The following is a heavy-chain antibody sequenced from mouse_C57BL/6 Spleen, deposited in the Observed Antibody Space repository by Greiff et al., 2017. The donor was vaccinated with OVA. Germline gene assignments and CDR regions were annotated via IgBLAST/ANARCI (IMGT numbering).Heavy chain of an antibody. V-gene: IGHV1-62-2*01. CDR1: GYTFTEYT. J-gene: IGHJ3*01. D-gene: IGHD2-5*01. CDR3: ARHEDLYYSNYEGDWFAY. Sequence: QVQLQQSGAELVKPGASVKLSCKASGYTFTEYTIHWVKQRSGQGLEWIGWFYPGSGSIKYNENFKDKATLPADKSSSTVYMELSRLTAEDSAVYFCARHEDLYYSNYEGDWFAYWGQGTLVTVSA. CDR2: FYPGSGSI.